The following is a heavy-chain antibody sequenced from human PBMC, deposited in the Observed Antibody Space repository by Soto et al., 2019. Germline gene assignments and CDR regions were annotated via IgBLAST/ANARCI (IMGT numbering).Heavy chain of an antibody. Sequence: GGSLRLSCEVSGLTFSNAWVSWVRQAPGKGLEWVGLIRSTGDGATTDYGAPVRGRFTISRDNSKNTLFLQMSSLRAEDTAVYYCAREPWLDLWGQGTLVTVSS. D-gene: IGHD6-19*01. CDR1: GLTFSNAW. J-gene: IGHJ5*02. V-gene: IGHV3-15*07. CDR2: IRSTGDGATT. CDR3: AREPWLDL.